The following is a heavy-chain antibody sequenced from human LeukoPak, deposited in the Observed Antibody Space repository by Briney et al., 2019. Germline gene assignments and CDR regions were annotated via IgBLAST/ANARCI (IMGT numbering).Heavy chain of an antibody. V-gene: IGHV3-7*01. Sequence: GGSLRLSCAASGFTFSSYSMNWVRQAPGKGLEWVAYIKQDGSEKHYVDSVKGRFTISRDNAKNSLFLQLNSLRAEDTAVYFCARNDWGLGSFWYFTLWGRGTLVTVSS. J-gene: IGHJ2*01. CDR3: ARNDWGLGSFWYFTL. D-gene: IGHD7-27*01. CDR1: GFTFSSYS. CDR2: IKQDGSEK.